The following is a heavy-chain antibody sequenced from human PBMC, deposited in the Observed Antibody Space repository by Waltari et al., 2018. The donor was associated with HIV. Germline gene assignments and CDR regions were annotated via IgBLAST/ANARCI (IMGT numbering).Heavy chain of an antibody. J-gene: IGHJ4*02. CDR3: ARAPPTVTTLFDY. V-gene: IGHV3-7*04. CDR1: GFAFSMYW. D-gene: IGHD4-17*01. Sequence: EVHLVESGGGLVQPGGSLRLSCAASGFAFSMYWIAWVPQAPGKGREWVANIKQDGSERYYVDSVKGRFTISRDNAKNSLYLQMNSLRAEDTAVYYCARAPPTVTTLFDYWGQGTLVTVSS. CDR2: IKQDGSER.